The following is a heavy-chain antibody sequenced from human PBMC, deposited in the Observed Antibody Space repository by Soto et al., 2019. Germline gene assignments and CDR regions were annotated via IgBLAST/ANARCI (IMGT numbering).Heavy chain of an antibody. CDR2: INPNSGGT. CDR1: GYTFTGYY. CDR3: ASSSDILTGYYPY. D-gene: IGHD3-9*01. Sequence: ASVKVSCKASGYTFTGYYMHWVRQAPGQGLEWMGWINPNSGGTNYAQKFQGWVTMTRDTSISTAYMELSRLRSDDTAVYYCASSSDILTGYYPYWGQGTLVTVSS. V-gene: IGHV1-2*04. J-gene: IGHJ4*02.